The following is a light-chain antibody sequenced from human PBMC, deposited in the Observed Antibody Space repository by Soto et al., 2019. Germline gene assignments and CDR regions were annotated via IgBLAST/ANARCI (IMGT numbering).Light chain of an antibody. CDR2: EVS. CDR3: CSYAGSSLYV. Sequence: QSALTQPASVSGSPGQSITISCTGTSSDVGSYNLVSWYQQHPGKAPKLMIYEVSKRPPGVSNRFSGSKSGNTASLTISGLQAEDEADYYCCSYAGSSLYVFGTGTKVT. J-gene: IGLJ1*01. CDR1: SSDVGSYNL. V-gene: IGLV2-23*02.